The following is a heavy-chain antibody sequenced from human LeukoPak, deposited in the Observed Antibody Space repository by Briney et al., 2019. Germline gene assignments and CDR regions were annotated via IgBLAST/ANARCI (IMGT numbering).Heavy chain of an antibody. J-gene: IGHJ6*04. D-gene: IGHD3-3*01. V-gene: IGHV3-48*03. CDR2: ISSSGSTI. Sequence: AGGSLRLSCAASGFTFSSYEMNWVRQAPGKGLEWVSYISSSGSTIYYADSVKGRFTISRDNAKNSLFLQMNSLRDDDTGVYFCATDTLRFRMDVWGKGTTVIVSS. CDR1: GFTFSSYE. CDR3: ATDTLRFRMDV.